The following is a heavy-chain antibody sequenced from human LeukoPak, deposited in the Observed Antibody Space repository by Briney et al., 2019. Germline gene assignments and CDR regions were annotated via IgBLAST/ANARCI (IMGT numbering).Heavy chain of an antibody. J-gene: IGHJ4*02. V-gene: IGHV4-39*01. D-gene: IGHD1-7*01. Sequence: PSETLSLTCTVSGGSISSSSYYWGWIRQPPGKGLEWIGSIYYSGSTYYNPSLKSRVTISVDTSKNQFSLKLSSVTAADTAVYYCARVRLLWNYYYYFDYWGQGTLVTVSS. CDR3: ARVRLLWNYYYYFDY. CDR1: GGSISSSSYY. CDR2: IYYSGST.